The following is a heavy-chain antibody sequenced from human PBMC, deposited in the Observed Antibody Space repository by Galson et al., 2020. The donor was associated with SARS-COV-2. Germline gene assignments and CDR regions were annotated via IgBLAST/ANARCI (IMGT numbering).Heavy chain of an antibody. CDR2: INHSGST. D-gene: IGHD6-13*01. CDR1: GGSFSGYY. J-gene: IGHJ4*02. Sequence: SQTLSLTCAVYGGSFSGYYWSWIRQPPGKGLEWIGEINHSGSTNYNPSLKSRVTISVDTSKNQFSLKLSSVTAADTAVYYCARAYSSSWAFCDYWGQGTLVTVSS. CDR3: ARAYSSSWAFCDY. V-gene: IGHV4-34*01.